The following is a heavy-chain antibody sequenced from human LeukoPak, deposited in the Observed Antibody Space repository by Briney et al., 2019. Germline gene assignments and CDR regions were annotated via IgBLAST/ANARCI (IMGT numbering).Heavy chain of an antibody. Sequence: GGSLRLSCAASGFALRSYTVTWVRQAPGKGLEWVSSISSTSAYIYYAESVKGRFSISRDNVDNIVHLQMSSLTNEDTAVYYCARVAVAGPTGWFDSWGQGTLVTVSS. CDR1: GFALRSYT. J-gene: IGHJ5*01. V-gene: IGHV3-21*01. D-gene: IGHD6-19*01. CDR3: ARVAVAGPTGWFDS. CDR2: ISSTSAYI.